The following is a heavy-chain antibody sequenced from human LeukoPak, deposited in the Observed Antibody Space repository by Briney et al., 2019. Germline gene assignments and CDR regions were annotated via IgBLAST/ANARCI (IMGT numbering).Heavy chain of an antibody. CDR1: SGSISSYY. Sequence: SETLSLTCTVSSGSISSYYWSWIRQPPGKGLEWIGYIYYSGSTNYNPSLKSRVTISVDTSKNQFSLKLSSVTAADTAVYYCAREGYCSGGSCYLGYWGQGTLVTVSS. CDR3: AREGYCSGGSCYLGY. D-gene: IGHD2-15*01. CDR2: IYYSGST. V-gene: IGHV4-59*01. J-gene: IGHJ4*02.